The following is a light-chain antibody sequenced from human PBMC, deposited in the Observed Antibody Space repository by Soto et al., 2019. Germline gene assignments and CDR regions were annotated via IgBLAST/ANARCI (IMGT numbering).Light chain of an antibody. J-gene: IGKJ1*01. CDR2: DVS. CDR1: QSVDSH. V-gene: IGKV3D-15*01. CDR3: QQYDNWLTWT. Sequence: EVVLTQSPVTLSLSPGERATLSCRASQSVDSHLAWYQQKPGQAPRLLIYDVSKRATGTPARFSGSGSGTEFTLTISSLQSEDFAVYYCQQYDNWLTWTFGQGTKVAIK.